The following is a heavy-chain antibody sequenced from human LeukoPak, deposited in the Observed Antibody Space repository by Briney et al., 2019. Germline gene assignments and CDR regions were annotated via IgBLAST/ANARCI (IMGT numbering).Heavy chain of an antibody. J-gene: IGHJ6*03. Sequence: ASVKVSCKASGGTFSSYAISWVRQAPGQGLEWMGGIIPIFGTANYAQKFQGRVTITADESTSTAYMELSSLRSEDTAVYYCARASNYSNYWVHGHYYYYMDVWGKGTTVTVSS. CDR1: GGTFSSYA. D-gene: IGHD4-11*01. CDR3: ARASNYSNYWVHGHYYYYMDV. CDR2: IIPIFGTA. V-gene: IGHV1-69*13.